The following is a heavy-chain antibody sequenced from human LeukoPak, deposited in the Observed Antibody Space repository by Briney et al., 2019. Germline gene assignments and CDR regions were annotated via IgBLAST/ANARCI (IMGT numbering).Heavy chain of an antibody. CDR1: GVSISSYY. J-gene: IGHJ3*02. V-gene: IGHV4-59*08. CDR2: IYYSGST. Sequence: PSETLSLTCTVSGVSISSYYWSWIRQPPGKGLEWIGDIYYSGSTNYNPSLKSRVTISVDTSKNQFSLMLSYVTAADTGVYYCARQQDSSGSRDAFDIWGQGRMVSVSS. CDR3: ARQQDSSGSRDAFDI. D-gene: IGHD3-22*01.